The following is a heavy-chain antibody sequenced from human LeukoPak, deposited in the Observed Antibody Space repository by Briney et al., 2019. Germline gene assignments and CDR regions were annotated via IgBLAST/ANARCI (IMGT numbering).Heavy chain of an antibody. CDR3: ARESSGWKLLDY. V-gene: IGHV1-46*01. J-gene: IGHJ4*02. Sequence: XAPGXXLEWMGIINPSGGSTSYAQKFQGRVTMTRDTSTSTVYMELSSLRSEDTAVYYCARESSGWKLLDYWGQGTLVTVSS. D-gene: IGHD6-19*01. CDR2: INPSGGST.